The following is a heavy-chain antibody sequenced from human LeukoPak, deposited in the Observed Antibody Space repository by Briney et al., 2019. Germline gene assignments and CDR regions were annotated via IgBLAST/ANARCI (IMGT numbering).Heavy chain of an antibody. CDR3: ARDVMGYSSGWYYFDY. V-gene: IGHV6-1*01. J-gene: IGHJ4*02. CDR1: GDSVSTNNAA. D-gene: IGHD6-19*01. Sequence: SQTLSLTCAISGDSVSTNNAAWNWIRQSPSRGLEWLGRTYYRSKWYNDYAVSVKSRITINPDTSKNRFSLQLNSVTPEDTAVYYCARDVMGYSSGWYYFDYWGQGTLVTVSS. CDR2: TYYRSKWYN.